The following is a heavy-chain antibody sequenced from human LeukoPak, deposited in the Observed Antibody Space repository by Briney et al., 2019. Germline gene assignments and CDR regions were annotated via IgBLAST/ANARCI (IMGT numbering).Heavy chain of an antibody. CDR2: IYYSGST. D-gene: IGHD1-14*01. V-gene: IGHV4-59*01. CDR3: ASGITVDAFDI. J-gene: IGHJ3*02. CDR1: GGSISSYY. Sequence: SETLSLTCSVSGGSISSYYWSWIRQPPGKGLDWIGYIYYSGSTNYNPSLKSRVTISVDTSKNQFSLKLSSVTAADTAVYYCASGITVDAFDIWGQGTMVTVSS.